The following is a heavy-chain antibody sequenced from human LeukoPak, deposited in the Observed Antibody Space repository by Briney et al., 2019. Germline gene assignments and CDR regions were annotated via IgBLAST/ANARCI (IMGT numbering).Heavy chain of an antibody. CDR1: GGSISSSSYY. CDR3: ARGSSSWYSPYYYYYYMDV. CDR2: IYYSGST. J-gene: IGHJ6*03. Sequence: PSETLSLTCTVSGGSISSSSYYWGWIRQPPGKGLEWIGRIYYSGSTYYNPSLKSRVTISVDTSKNQFSLKLSSVTAADTAVYYCARGSSSWYSPYYYYYYMDVWGKGTTVTVSS. D-gene: IGHD6-13*01. V-gene: IGHV4-39*07.